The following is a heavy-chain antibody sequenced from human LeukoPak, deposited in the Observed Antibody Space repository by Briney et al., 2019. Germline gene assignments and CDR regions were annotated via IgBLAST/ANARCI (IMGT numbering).Heavy chain of an antibody. Sequence: GESLRLSCAASGFTFSNYAMNWVRQAPGKGLEWVSGIGGGGSTYYADSVKGRFTVSRDNSKNTLYLQMNSLRAEDTAVYYCAKAGGDAYYYYYMDVWGKGTTVTVSS. CDR1: GFTFSNYA. V-gene: IGHV3-23*01. J-gene: IGHJ6*03. CDR2: IGGGGST. D-gene: IGHD2-21*01. CDR3: AKAGGDAYYYYYMDV.